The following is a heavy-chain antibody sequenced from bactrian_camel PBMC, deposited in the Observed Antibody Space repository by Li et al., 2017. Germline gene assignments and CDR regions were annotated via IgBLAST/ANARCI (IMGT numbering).Heavy chain of an antibody. CDR2: IPRDGST. D-gene: IGHD2*01. Sequence: VQLVESGGGSVQAGGSLRLSCASSGYTYRTNCMAWFRQAPGKEREGVASIPRDGSTNYADSVKGRFTISIDKRENTVYLQMTNLNPDDSGMYYCANNRRPGSTWSDPEYYNFWGQGTQVTVSS. V-gene: IGHV3S53*01. J-gene: IGHJ4*01. CDR1: GYTYRTNC. CDR3: ANNRRPGSTWSDPEYYNF.